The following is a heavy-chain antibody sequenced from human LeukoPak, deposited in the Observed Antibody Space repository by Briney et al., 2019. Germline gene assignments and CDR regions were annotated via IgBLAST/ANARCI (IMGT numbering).Heavy chain of an antibody. CDR2: MNPSSGNT. J-gene: IGHJ6*02. Sequence: ASVKVSCKASGYTFTSYDINWVRQATGQGLEWMGWMNPSSGNTGYAQKFQGRVTMTRNTSISTAYMELSSLRSEDTAVYYCARATGYSSGWYFLGPGSDYYYGMDVWGQGTTVTVSS. V-gene: IGHV1-8*01. CDR3: ARATGYSSGWYFLGPGSDYYYGMDV. D-gene: IGHD6-19*01. CDR1: GYTFTSYD.